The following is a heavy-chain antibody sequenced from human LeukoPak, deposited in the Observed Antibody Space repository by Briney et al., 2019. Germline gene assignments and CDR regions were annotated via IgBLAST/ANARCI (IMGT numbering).Heavy chain of an antibody. D-gene: IGHD6-13*01. Sequence: PSETLSLTCTVSGGSISTYYWSWIRQPPGKGLEWIGYIYNSGSTNYNPSLKSRVTISVDTSKKQFSLKLSSVTAADTAVYYCARENSNSLYLDYWGQGTLVTVSS. CDR2: IYNSGST. CDR1: GGSISTYY. CDR3: ARENSNSLYLDY. J-gene: IGHJ4*02. V-gene: IGHV4-59*01.